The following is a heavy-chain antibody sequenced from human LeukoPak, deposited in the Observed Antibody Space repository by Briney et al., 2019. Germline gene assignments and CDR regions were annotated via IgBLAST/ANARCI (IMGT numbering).Heavy chain of an antibody. J-gene: IGHJ4*02. D-gene: IGHD6-13*01. CDR1: GFTFSSYE. CDR3: TRDDEAAAGTVY. Sequence: GGSLRLSCAASGFTFSSYEMNWVRQAPGKGLEWVSSISRGGSPIFYADSVRGRFTTSRDNAKKSLFLQMTSLRAEDTAVYYCTRDDEAAAGTVYWGQGTLVTVSS. CDR2: ISRGGSPI. V-gene: IGHV3-48*03.